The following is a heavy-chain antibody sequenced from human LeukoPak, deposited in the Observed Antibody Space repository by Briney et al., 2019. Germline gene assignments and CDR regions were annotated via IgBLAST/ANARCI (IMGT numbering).Heavy chain of an antibody. J-gene: IGHJ4*02. CDR2: INSDGGTT. Sequence: GGSLRLSCGASGFTFGTYWMHWVRQAPGEGLVWVSGINSDGGTTTYADSVKGRFTISRDNAKNTLYLQMNNLRAEDTAIYYCATDYYVSGSYYRLFWGQGTLVTVSS. CDR1: GFTFGTYW. D-gene: IGHD3-10*01. V-gene: IGHV3-74*01. CDR3: ATDYYVSGSYYRLF.